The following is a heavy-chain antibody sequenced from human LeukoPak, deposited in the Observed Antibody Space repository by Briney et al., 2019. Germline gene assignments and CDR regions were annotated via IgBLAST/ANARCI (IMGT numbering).Heavy chain of an antibody. D-gene: IGHD2-8*01. J-gene: IGHJ4*02. Sequence: GGSLRLSCAASGFTFSSYWMTSVRQAPGKGREWVANIKQDGSEKYYVDSVKGRFTISRDNAKNSLSLHMTSMRAEDTAVYDCAIDRGECTHGVCYYHDFDYWGQGTLVTVSS. CDR3: AIDRGECTHGVCYYHDFDY. V-gene: IGHV3-7*01. CDR2: IKQDGSEK. CDR1: GFTFSSYW.